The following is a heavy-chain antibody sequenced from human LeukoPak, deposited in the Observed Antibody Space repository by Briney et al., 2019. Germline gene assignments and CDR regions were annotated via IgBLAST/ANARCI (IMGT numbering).Heavy chain of an antibody. Sequence: GGSLRLSCAASGFTFSSYGMHWVRQAPGKGLEWVAVIWYDGSNKYYADSVKGRFTISRDNSKNTLYLQMNSLRAEDTAVYYCARGGLRYFDWFHDAFDIWGQGTMVTVSS. D-gene: IGHD3-9*01. CDR1: GFTFSSYG. CDR3: ARGGLRYFDWFHDAFDI. J-gene: IGHJ3*02. V-gene: IGHV3-33*01. CDR2: IWYDGSNK.